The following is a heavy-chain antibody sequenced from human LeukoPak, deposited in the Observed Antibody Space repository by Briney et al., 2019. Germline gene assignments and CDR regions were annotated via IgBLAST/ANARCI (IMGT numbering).Heavy chain of an antibody. CDR1: GFTFDDYA. V-gene: IGHV3-9*01. J-gene: IGHJ4*02. CDR2: ISWNSGSI. Sequence: GRSLRLSCAASGFTFDDYAMHWVRQAPGKGLEWVSGISWNSGSIGYADSVKGRFTISRDNAKNSLYLQMNSLRAEDTALYYCAKDIGFSGYSHGSDYWGQGTLVTVSS. D-gene: IGHD5-18*01. CDR3: AKDIGFSGYSHGSDY.